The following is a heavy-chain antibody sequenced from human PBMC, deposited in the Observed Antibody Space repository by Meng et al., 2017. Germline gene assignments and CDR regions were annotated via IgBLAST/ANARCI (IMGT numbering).Heavy chain of an antibody. CDR3: ARMSVLLWFGELFLN. J-gene: IGHJ4*02. Sequence: QGQGQESGPGLGKPSGTLSLTCALSGGSISSSKWGRWVRQPPGKGLEWIGEIYHSGSTNYNPSLKSRVTISVDKSKNQFSLKLSSVTAADTAVYYCARMSVLLWFGELFLNWGQGTLVTVSS. V-gene: IGHV4-4*02. D-gene: IGHD3-10*01. CDR1: GGSISSSKW. CDR2: IYHSGST.